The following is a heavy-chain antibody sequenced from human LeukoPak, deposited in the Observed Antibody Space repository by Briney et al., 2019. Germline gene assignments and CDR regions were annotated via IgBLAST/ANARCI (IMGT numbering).Heavy chain of an antibody. CDR3: ARTSYGSGSTSYGMDV. Sequence: ASVKVSCKASGYTFTSYDINWVRQATGQGLEWMGWMNPNSGNTGYAQKFQGRVTMTRNTSISTAYMELSSLRSEDTAVYYCARTSYGSGSTSYGMDVWGQGTTVTVSS. CDR2: MNPNSGNT. J-gene: IGHJ6*02. D-gene: IGHD3-10*01. CDR1: GYTFTSYD. V-gene: IGHV1-8*01.